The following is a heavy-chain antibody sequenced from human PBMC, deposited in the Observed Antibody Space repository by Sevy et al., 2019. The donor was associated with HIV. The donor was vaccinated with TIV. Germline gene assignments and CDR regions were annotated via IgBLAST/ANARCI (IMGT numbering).Heavy chain of an antibody. CDR3: ARDQKLEDAFDI. CDR1: GFTFSSYA. J-gene: IGHJ3*02. V-gene: IGHV3-30-3*01. D-gene: IGHD6-6*01. CDR2: ISYDGSNK. Sequence: GGCLRLSCAASGFTFSSYAMHWVRQAPGKGLEWVAVISYDGSNKYYADSVKGRFTISRDNSKNTLYLQMNSLRAEDMAVYYCARDQKLEDAFDIWGQGTMVTVSS.